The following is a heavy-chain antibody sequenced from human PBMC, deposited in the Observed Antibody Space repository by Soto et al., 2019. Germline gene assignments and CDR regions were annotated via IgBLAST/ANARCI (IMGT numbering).Heavy chain of an antibody. J-gene: IGHJ6*02. D-gene: IGHD6-13*01. V-gene: IGHV4-34*01. CDR3: ARGPRALPGILGYTRNWYRENDV. CDR1: GGSLSGYY. Sequence: PSENLSITCAVYGGSLSGYYWNWIRQPPGEGLEWIGRIDHSGSTNYNPSLKSRVTISLDTSKNQFSLKLTSVTAADTAVYYCARGPRALPGILGYTRNWYRENDVWGQGTTVTVSS. CDR2: IDHSGST.